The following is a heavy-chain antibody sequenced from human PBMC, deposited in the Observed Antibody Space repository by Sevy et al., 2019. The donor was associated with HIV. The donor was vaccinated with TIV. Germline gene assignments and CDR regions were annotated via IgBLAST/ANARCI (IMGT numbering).Heavy chain of an antibody. CDR2: IWYDGSTT. J-gene: IGHJ4*02. Sequence: GGSLRLSCAASGFTFSSFGMHWVRQAPGKGLEWVAVIWYDGSTTYYADSVRGRFTISRDSSNNTLYLQMNSLRADDTAVYYCAATATHLDYWGQGTLVTVSS. D-gene: IGHD1-26*01. V-gene: IGHV3-33*01. CDR1: GFTFSSFG. CDR3: AATATHLDY.